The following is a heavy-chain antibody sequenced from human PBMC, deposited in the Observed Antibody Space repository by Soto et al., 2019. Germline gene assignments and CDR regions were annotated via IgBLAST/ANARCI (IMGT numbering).Heavy chain of an antibody. CDR2: ISSSSSYI. CDR3: ARDTYYYDSSGRATD. J-gene: IGHJ4*02. CDR1: GFTFSSYS. Sequence: EVQLVESGGGLVKPGGSLRLSCAASGFTFSSYSMNWVRHAPGKGLEWVSSISSSSSYIYYADSVKGRFTISRDNAKNSMYLQMNSLRAEDTAVYYCARDTYYYDSSGRATDWGQGTLVTVSS. D-gene: IGHD3-22*01. V-gene: IGHV3-21*01.